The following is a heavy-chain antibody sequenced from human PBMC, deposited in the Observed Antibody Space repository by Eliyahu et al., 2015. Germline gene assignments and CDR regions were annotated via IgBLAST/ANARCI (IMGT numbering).Heavy chain of an antibody. CDR1: GFSLNTSGVG. V-gene: IGHV2-5*01. CDR2: IYWNDDK. Sequence: QITLKESGPTLVKPTQTLTLTCTFSGFSLNTSGVGVGWIRQPPGKALEWLALIYWNDDKRYSPSLKSRLTITKDTSKNQVVLTMTNMDPVDTATYYCAHGKAIFVPYYFDYWGQGTLVTVSS. CDR3: AHGKAIFVPYYFDY. J-gene: IGHJ4*02. D-gene: IGHD3-3*01.